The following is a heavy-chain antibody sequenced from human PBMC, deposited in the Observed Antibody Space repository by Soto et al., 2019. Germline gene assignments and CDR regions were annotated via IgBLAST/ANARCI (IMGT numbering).Heavy chain of an antibody. CDR2: INPHGGST. CDR1: SGAFTSYY. CDR3: ARSSGGNFGIIIEGSNWFDP. D-gene: IGHD3-3*01. V-gene: IGHV1-46*01. J-gene: IGHJ5*02. Sequence: SVMDSCNEPSGAFTSYYLNWVRQAPGQGLEWMGVINPHGGSTKYAQKFQGRVTMTRDTSRSTVYMELRSLRSDDTAIYYCARSSGGNFGIIIEGSNWFDPWGQGTLVTVSS.